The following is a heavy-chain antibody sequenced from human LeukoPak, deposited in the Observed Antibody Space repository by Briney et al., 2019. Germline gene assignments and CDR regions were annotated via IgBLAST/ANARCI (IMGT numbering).Heavy chain of an antibody. CDR1: GFTFSSYG. V-gene: IGHV3-33*01. CDR3: ARNAVYSSSWQYY. CDR2: IWYDGSNK. J-gene: IGHJ4*02. D-gene: IGHD6-13*01. Sequence: GGSLRLSCAASGFTFSSYGMHWVRQAPGKGLEWVAVIWYDGSNKYYADSVKGRFTISRDNSKNTLYLQMNSLRAEDTTVYYCARNAVYSSSWQYYWGQGTLVTVSS.